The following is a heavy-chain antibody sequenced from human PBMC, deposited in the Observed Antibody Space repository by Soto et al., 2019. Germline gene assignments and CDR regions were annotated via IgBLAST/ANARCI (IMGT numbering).Heavy chain of an antibody. Sequence: QITLNESGPTVVKPAEALPLTCTFSGFSLTTSGVGVGWIRQSPGKAPEWLALLSWDDDTRYSASLKSRLTITKYTSENQVVLTMASVDPADTATYHCAHRILRRFFGLITTTATYFDFWGQGAPVVVS. CDR3: AHRILRRFFGLITTTATYFDF. V-gene: IGHV2-5*02. J-gene: IGHJ4*02. CDR1: GFSLTTSGVG. D-gene: IGHD3-3*01. CDR2: LSWDDDT.